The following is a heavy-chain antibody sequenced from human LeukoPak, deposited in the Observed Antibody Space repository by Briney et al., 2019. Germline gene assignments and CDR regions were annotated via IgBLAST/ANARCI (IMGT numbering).Heavy chain of an antibody. CDR2: INPNSGGT. J-gene: IGHJ4*02. V-gene: IGHV1-2*02. CDR3: ARDPRDYCGNYFDY. Sequence: ASVKVSCKASGYTFTGYYMHWVRQAPGQGLEWMGWINPNSGGTNYAQKFQGRVTMTRDTSISTAYMELSRLRSDDTAVYYCARDPRDYCGNYFDYWGQGTLVTVSS. CDR1: GYTFTGYY. D-gene: IGHD4-23*01.